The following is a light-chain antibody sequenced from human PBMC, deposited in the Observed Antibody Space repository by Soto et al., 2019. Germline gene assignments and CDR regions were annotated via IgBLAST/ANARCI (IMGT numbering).Light chain of an antibody. V-gene: IGKV1-39*01. CDR1: QSISSY. CDR2: AAS. J-gene: IGKJ3*01. CDR3: QQSTTLPST. Sequence: DIQMTQSTYSLSASVGYRVTITCRASQSISSYLNWYQQKRGTAPKLLIYAASNLQSGVPSRFSGSGSGTDFTLTISSLQPEDFATYYCQQSTTLPSTFGPGTKVAI.